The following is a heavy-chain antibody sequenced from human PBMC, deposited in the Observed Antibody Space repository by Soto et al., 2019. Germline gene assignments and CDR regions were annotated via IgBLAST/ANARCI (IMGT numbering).Heavy chain of an antibody. Sequence: QVQLVQSGAEVKKPGASVKVSCKTSGYTFTSYHISWVRQAPGQGLEWMGWISAYNTNTNYAQKFQGRVTMTTDTLTITAYMELRSLRSDDTAVYYCERDTPPTDYWGQGTLVTVSS. CDR2: ISAYNTNT. CDR1: GYTFTSYH. V-gene: IGHV1-18*01. CDR3: ERDTPPTDY. J-gene: IGHJ4*02.